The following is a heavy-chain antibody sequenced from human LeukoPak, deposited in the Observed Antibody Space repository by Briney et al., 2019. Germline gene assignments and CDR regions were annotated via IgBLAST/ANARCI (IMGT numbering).Heavy chain of an antibody. D-gene: IGHD6-13*01. J-gene: IGHJ4*02. CDR2: ISVYTGNT. CDR3: ARAWPYSSWYDY. Sequence: GASVKVSCKPSGYTFTSYGISWVRQAPGQGLEWMGWISVYTGNTHYAQKLQGRVTMTTDTSTSTAYMELRSLRSDDTAVYYCARAWPYSSWYDYWGQGTLVTVSS. CDR1: GYTFTSYG. V-gene: IGHV1-18*01.